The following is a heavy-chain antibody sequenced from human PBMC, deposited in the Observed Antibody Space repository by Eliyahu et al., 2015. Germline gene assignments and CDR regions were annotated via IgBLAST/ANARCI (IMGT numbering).Heavy chain of an antibody. CDR1: GYTXXGYX. D-gene: IGHD6-6*01. Sequence: QVQLVQSGAEVKKPGASVKVSCKASGYTXXGYXMHWVRQAPGQGLEWMGRINPNSGGTNYAQKFQGRVTMTRDTSISTAYMELSRLRSDDTAVYYCARDLTHQYSSQYDYWGQGTLVTVSS. V-gene: IGHV1-2*06. J-gene: IGHJ4*02. CDR3: ARDLTHQYSSQYDY. CDR2: INPNSGGT.